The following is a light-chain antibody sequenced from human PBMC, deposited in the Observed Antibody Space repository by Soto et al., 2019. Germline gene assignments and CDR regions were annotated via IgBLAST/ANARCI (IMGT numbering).Light chain of an antibody. CDR2: EVS. CDR1: SSDVGNYNY. J-gene: IGLJ1*01. CDR3: SSYTSSRFYV. V-gene: IGLV2-14*01. Sequence: QSALTQPASVSGSPGQSITISCTGTSSDVGNYNYVSWYQQHPGKVPKLMIYEVSDRPSGVSNRFSGSKSGNTASLTISGLQAEDEADYYCSSYTSSRFYVFGTGTKLTVL.